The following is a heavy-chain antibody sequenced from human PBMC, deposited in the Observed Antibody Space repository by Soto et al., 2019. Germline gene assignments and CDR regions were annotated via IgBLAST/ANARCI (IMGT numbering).Heavy chain of an antibody. V-gene: IGHV4-59*01. CDR3: ARGSPMSSSFPLDS. CDR2: IYYTGST. Sequence: QVQLQESGPGLVKPSETLSLTCTVSGGSIRPYYWSWIRPPPGKGLEWIGYIYYTGSTNYISSHKSRVTIPLDTSKTQFSLKLNSVTAADTALYYCARGSPMSSSFPLDSWGQGTLVAVSS. D-gene: IGHD6-6*01. CDR1: GGSIRPYY. J-gene: IGHJ4*02.